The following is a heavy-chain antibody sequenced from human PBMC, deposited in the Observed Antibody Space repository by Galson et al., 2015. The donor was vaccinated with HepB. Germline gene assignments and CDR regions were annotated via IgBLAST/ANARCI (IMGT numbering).Heavy chain of an antibody. CDR3: ARDGEDLYGGIRYYYYGMDV. CDR1: GFTFSSYW. Sequence: SLRLSCAASGFTFSSYWMSWVRQAPGKGLVWVSRINSNGSSTSYADSVKGRFTISRDNAKNTLYLQMNSLRAEDTAVYYCARDGEDLYGGIRYYYYGMDVWGQGTTVTVSS. J-gene: IGHJ6*02. V-gene: IGHV3-74*01. CDR2: INSNGSST. D-gene: IGHD4-23*01.